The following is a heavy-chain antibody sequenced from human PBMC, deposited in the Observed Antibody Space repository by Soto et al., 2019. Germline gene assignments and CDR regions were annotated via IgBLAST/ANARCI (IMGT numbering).Heavy chain of an antibody. V-gene: IGHV3-74*01. Sequence: GGSLRLSCAASGFTFSSYWMHWVRQAPGKGLVWVSRINSEGSSTTYAGSVKGRFTISRDIAKNTLYLQMNSLRAEDAAVYYCVFTFGGVIPTLDYWGQGTLVTVSS. CDR3: VFTFGGVIPTLDY. CDR1: GFTFSSYW. J-gene: IGHJ4*02. CDR2: INSEGSST. D-gene: IGHD3-16*02.